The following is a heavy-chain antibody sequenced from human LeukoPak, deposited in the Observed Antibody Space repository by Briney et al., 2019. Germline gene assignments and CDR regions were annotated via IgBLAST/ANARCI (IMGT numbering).Heavy chain of an antibody. CDR1: GFTFSTYS. CDR2: ISGISGTI. D-gene: IGHD6-13*01. J-gene: IGHJ4*02. Sequence: GGSLRLSCEASGFTFSTYSMNWVRQAPGKGLEWVSYISGISGTIYYADSVKGRFTISRDNAKNSLYLQMNSLRAEDTAVYYCASFSSNWGQGTLVTVSS. V-gene: IGHV3-48*01. CDR3: ASFSSN.